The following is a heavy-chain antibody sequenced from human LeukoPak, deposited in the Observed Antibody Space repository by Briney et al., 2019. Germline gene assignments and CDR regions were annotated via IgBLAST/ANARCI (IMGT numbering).Heavy chain of an antibody. CDR1: GGSISSCY. CDR2: IYYSGST. J-gene: IGHJ4*02. V-gene: IGHV4-59*01. CDR3: ARVDGYCSSTSCYVGFDY. Sequence: SETLSLTCTVSGGSISSCYWSWIRQPPGKGLEWIGYIYYSGSTNYNPSLKSRVTISVDTSKNQFSLKLSSVTAADTAVYYCARVDGYCSSTSCYVGFDYWGQGTLVTVSS. D-gene: IGHD2-2*01.